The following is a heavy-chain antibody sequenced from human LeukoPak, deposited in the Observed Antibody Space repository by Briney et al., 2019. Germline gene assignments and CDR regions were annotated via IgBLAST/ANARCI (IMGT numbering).Heavy chain of an antibody. CDR1: GGSISSYY. V-gene: IGHV4-4*07. CDR2: IYTSGST. J-gene: IGHJ4*02. D-gene: IGHD3-22*01. Sequence: PSETLSLTCTVSGGSISSYYWSCIRQPAGKGLEWIGRIYTSGSTNYNPSLKSRVTMSVDTSKNQISLKLSSVTAADTAVYYCAREIGDYYDSSGYRTYYFDYWGQGTLVTVSS. CDR3: AREIGDYYDSSGYRTYYFDY.